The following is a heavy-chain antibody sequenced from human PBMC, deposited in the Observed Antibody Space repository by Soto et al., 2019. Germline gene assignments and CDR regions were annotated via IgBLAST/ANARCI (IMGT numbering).Heavy chain of an antibody. CDR3: ARLKKERDGFDY. CDR2: ISYSGIT. J-gene: IGHJ4*02. Sequence: QVHLQQSGPGLVKPSETLSLTCTVSGDSITIYYWGWIRQPPGKGLEWIGSISYSGITYYNPSLKSRDTISLDTSKSQFSLKLRSVPAADTAVYYCARLKKERDGFDYWGQGTLVTVSS. V-gene: IGHV4-59*13. CDR1: GDSITIYY.